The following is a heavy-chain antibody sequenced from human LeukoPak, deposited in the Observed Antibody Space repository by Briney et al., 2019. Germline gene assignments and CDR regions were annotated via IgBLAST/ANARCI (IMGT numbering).Heavy chain of an antibody. CDR2: ISFGGGTK. J-gene: IGHJ4*02. V-gene: IGHV3-30*04. CDR3: ARDPKQGAPDYFDY. Sequence: PGGSLRLSSAASGFTFRDYAMHWVRQAPGKGLEWVAVISFGGGTKYYADSVKGRFTISRDNFVNPVSLEMNSLTAGDTAIYYCARDPKQGAPDYFDYWGQGTLVTVSS. CDR1: GFTFRDYA. D-gene: IGHD1-26*01.